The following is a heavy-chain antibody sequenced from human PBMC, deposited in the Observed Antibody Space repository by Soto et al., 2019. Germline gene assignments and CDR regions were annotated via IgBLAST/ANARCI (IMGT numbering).Heavy chain of an antibody. V-gene: IGHV4-30-2*01. Sequence: SETLSLTCAVSGGSISRGGYSWSWIRQPPGKGLEWIGYIYHSGSTYYNPSLKSRVTISVDRSKNQFSLKLTSVTAADAAVHYCAKGSGYPWGRGTLVTVSS. CDR1: GGSISRGGYS. CDR3: AKGSGYP. CDR2: IYHSGST. J-gene: IGHJ5*02. D-gene: IGHD2-15*01.